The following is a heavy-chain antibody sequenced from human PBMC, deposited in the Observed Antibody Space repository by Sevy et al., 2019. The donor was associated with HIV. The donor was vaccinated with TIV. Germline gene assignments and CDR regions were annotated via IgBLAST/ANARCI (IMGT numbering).Heavy chain of an antibody. CDR2: MYYSGST. D-gene: IGHD3-16*01. V-gene: IGHV4-59*01. Sequence: KQSQTLSLTCTVSGGSISPYYWNWIRQPPGKGLEWIGYMYYSGSTKYNHSFKSRVTISIDTSKKQFSVKLTSVTAADTAVYYCARGGGLTDYGLDVWGQGTTVTVSS. CDR1: GGSISPYY. J-gene: IGHJ6*02. CDR3: ARGGGLTDYGLDV.